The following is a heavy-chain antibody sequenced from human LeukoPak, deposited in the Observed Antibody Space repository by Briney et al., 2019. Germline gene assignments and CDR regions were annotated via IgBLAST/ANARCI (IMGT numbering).Heavy chain of an antibody. CDR3: ARGRAQGGYYGSGSYWFDP. V-gene: IGHV4-30-4*01. CDR1: GGSISSGDNY. Sequence: SETLSLTCTVSGGSISSGDNYWSWIRQPPGKGLEWIGYIYYSGSTYYNPSLKSRVTISVDTSKNQFSLKLRSVTAADTAVYYCARGRAQGGYYGSGSYWFDPWGQGTLVTVSS. D-gene: IGHD3-10*01. CDR2: IYYSGST. J-gene: IGHJ5*02.